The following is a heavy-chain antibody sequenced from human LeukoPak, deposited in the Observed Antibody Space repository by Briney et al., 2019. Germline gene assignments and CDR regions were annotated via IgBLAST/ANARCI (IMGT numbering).Heavy chain of an antibody. CDR2: INPSGGST. V-gene: IGHV1-46*01. CDR1: GYTLTSYY. Sequence: ASVKVSCKASGYTLTSYYMHWVRQAPGQGLEWMGIINPSGGSTSYAQKFQGRVTMTRDTSTSTVYMELSSLRSEDTAVYYCARVVVAQWFGERQGWFDPWGQGTLVTVSS. CDR3: ARVVVAQWFGERQGWFDP. J-gene: IGHJ5*02. D-gene: IGHD3-10*01.